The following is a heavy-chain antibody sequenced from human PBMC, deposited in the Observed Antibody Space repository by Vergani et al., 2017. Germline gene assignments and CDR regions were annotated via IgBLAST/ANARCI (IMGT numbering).Heavy chain of an antibody. D-gene: IGHD1-26*01. Sequence: QVQLVQSGAEVKKPGASVKVSCKASGYTFTSYGISWVRQAPGHGLEWMGWISAYNGNTNYAQKLQGRVTMTTDTSTSKAYMELRSLRSDAPAVYYCARDRFGVGATTTDYYYYYGMDVWGQGSTVTVSS. J-gene: IGHJ6*02. V-gene: IGHV1-18*01. CDR2: ISAYNGNT. CDR1: GYTFTSYG. CDR3: ARDRFGVGATTTDYYYYYGMDV.